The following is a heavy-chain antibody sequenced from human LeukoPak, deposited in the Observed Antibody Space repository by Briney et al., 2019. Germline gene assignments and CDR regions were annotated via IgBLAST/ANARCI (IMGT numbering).Heavy chain of an antibody. J-gene: IGHJ4*02. Sequence: GGSLRLSCAASGFTFSSYAMSWVRQAPGKGLEWVSAISGSGGSTYYADSVKDRFTISRDNSKNTLYLQMNSLRAEDTAVYYCANSLEWLDVYFDYWGQGTLVTVSS. D-gene: IGHD3-3*01. CDR1: GFTFSSYA. V-gene: IGHV3-23*01. CDR2: ISGSGGST. CDR3: ANSLEWLDVYFDY.